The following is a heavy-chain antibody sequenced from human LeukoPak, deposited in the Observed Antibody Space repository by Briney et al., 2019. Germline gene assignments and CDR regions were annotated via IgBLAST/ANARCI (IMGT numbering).Heavy chain of an antibody. V-gene: IGHV3-21*01. CDR1: GFTFSTYS. CDR3: ARDFGFGDPY. D-gene: IGHD3-10*01. Sequence: GGSLRLSCAASGFTFSTYSMNWDRQAPGKGLEWVSSIFTISSYIYYADSVKGRFTISRDNAKNSLYLQMNSLRAEDTAVYYCARDFGFGDPYWGQGTLVTVSS. CDR2: IFTISSYI. J-gene: IGHJ4*02.